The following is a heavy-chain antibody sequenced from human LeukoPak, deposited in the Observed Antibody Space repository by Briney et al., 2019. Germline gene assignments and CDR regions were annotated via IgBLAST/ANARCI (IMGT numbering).Heavy chain of an antibody. D-gene: IGHD3-10*01. CDR1: GFTFSSYG. CDR2: ISGSGGST. CDR3: AKDGLRVLWFGELNYYMDV. J-gene: IGHJ6*03. Sequence: PGGSLRLSCAASGFTFSSYGMSWVRQAPGKGLEWVSAISGSGGSTYYADSVKGRFTISRDNSKNTLYLQMNSLRAEDTAVYYCAKDGLRVLWFGELNYYMDVWGKGTTVTISS. V-gene: IGHV3-23*01.